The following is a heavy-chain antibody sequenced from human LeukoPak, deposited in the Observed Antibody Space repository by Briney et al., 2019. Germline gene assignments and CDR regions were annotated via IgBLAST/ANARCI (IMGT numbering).Heavy chain of an antibody. CDR1: GITFEDYA. CDR3: VKGDDYGDY. J-gene: IGHJ4*02. V-gene: IGHV3-43*02. Sequence: GGSLRLSCVVSGITFEDYAMHWVRQVPGKGLEWVSLISGDASGTYYADSVKGRFTISRDNSKNSLYLQMNSLRSEDAALYYCVKGDDYGDYWGQGTPVTVSS. CDR2: ISGDASGT.